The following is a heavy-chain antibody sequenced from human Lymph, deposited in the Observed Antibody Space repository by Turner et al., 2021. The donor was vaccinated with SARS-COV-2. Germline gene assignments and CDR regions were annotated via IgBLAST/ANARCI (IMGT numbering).Heavy chain of an antibody. CDR1: GYSFPTYW. Sequence: EVQLVQSGAEGKKPGESRKISCKGAGYSFPTYWFGWVRQMPGTGLEWMGIIYPGDSDTRYSPSFQGQVTISADKSISTAYLQWSSLKASDTAMYYCARLPIARGYSGYDFYYFDYWGQGTLVTVSS. CDR2: IYPGDSDT. D-gene: IGHD5-12*01. V-gene: IGHV5-51*01. J-gene: IGHJ4*02. CDR3: ARLPIARGYSGYDFYYFDY.